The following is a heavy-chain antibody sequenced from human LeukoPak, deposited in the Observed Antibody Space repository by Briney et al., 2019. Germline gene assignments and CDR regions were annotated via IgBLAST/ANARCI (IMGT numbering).Heavy chain of an antibody. CDR3: ARDHTDALSGSYR. J-gene: IGHJ4*02. CDR1: GYTFTSYA. CDR2: INAGNGNT. Sequence: WASVKVSCKASGYTFTSYAMHWVRQAPGQRLEWMGWINAGNGNTKYSQKFQGRVTITRDTSASTAYMELSSLRSDDTAVYYCARDHTDALSGSYRWGQGTLVTVS. D-gene: IGHD1-26*01. V-gene: IGHV1-3*01.